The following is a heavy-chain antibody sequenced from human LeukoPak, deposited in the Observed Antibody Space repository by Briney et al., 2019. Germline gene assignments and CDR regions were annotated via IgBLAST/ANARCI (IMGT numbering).Heavy chain of an antibody. V-gene: IGHV3-23*01. CDR3: AELGITMIGGV. D-gene: IGHD3-10*02. J-gene: IGHJ6*04. CDR2: INGSGGST. Sequence: PGGSLRLSCAASGFTFSSYAMSWVRQAPGEGLEWVSDINGSGGSTYYADSVKGRFTISRDNLKDTLYLQMNSLRAEDTAVYYCAELGITMIGGVWGKGTTVTISS. CDR1: GFTFSSYA.